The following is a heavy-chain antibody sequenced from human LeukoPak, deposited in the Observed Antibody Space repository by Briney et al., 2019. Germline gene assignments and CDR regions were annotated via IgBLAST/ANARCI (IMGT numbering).Heavy chain of an antibody. CDR3: ARDPKRMDVRWFDP. D-gene: IGHD3-10*02. J-gene: IGHJ5*02. CDR1: GGSISSGGYS. Sequence: SQTLSLTCAVSGGSISSGGYSWSWIRQPPGKGLEWIGYIYHSGSTYYNPSLKSRVTISVDRSKNQFSLKLSSVTAADTAVYYCARDPKRMDVRWFDPWGQGTLVTVSS. CDR2: IYHSGST. V-gene: IGHV4-30-2*01.